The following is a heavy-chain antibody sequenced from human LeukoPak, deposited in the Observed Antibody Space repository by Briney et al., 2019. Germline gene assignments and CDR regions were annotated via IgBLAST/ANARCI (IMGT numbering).Heavy chain of an antibody. CDR1: GFIFTDYW. D-gene: IGHD6-13*01. Sequence: PGGSLRLSCAASGFIFTDYWMNWVRQAPGKGLEWVAMIKYDGIDKKYLDSVKGRFTISRDNAKNSLYLQMNSLRAEDTALYYCAKALGIAAAGPGAFDIWGQGTMVTVSS. CDR3: AKALGIAAAGPGAFDI. CDR2: IKYDGIDK. V-gene: IGHV3-7*03. J-gene: IGHJ3*02.